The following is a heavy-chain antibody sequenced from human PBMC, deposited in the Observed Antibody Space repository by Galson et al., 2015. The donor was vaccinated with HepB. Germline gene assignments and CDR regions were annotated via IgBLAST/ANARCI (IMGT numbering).Heavy chain of an antibody. V-gene: IGHV1-69*13. CDR2: IIPIFGTA. Sequence: SVKVSCKASGGTFSSYATSWVRQAPGQGLEWMGGIIPIFGTANYAQKFQGRVTITADESTSTAYMELSSLRSEDTAVYYCARGNHYYYYGMDVWGQGTTVTVSS. CDR3: ARGNHYYYYGMDV. D-gene: IGHD2/OR15-2a*01. J-gene: IGHJ6*02. CDR1: GGTFSSYA.